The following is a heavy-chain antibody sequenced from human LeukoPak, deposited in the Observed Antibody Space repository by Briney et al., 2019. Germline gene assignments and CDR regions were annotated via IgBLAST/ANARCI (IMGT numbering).Heavy chain of an antibody. CDR3: AKGGVSAPPGF. CDR2: ISASGGTT. J-gene: IGHJ4*02. CDR1: RFIFSNYA. V-gene: IGHV3-23*01. D-gene: IGHD2/OR15-2a*01. Sequence: GGSLRLSCAASRFIFSNYAMSWVRQAPWKGLEWVSAISASGGTTYYADSVKGRFAISRDNSKNTLYLQMNSLRAEDTAVYYCAKGGVSAPPGFWGQGTLVTVSS.